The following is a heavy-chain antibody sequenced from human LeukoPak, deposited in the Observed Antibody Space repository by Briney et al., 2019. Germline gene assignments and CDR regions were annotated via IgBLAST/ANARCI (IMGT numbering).Heavy chain of an antibody. V-gene: IGHV3-30*04. J-gene: IGHJ6*02. Sequence: GGSLRLSCAASGFTFSSYAMHWVRQAPGKGLEWVAVISYDGSNKYYADSVKGRFTISRDNSKNTLYLQMSSLRAEDTAVYYCAKEGFGMDVWGQGTTVTVSS. CDR1: GFTFSSYA. CDR2: ISYDGSNK. CDR3: AKEGFGMDV.